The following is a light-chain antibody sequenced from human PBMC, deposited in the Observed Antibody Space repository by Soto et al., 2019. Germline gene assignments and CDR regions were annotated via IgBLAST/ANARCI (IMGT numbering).Light chain of an antibody. CDR2: DVS. CDR3: NSYTTSGTLV. J-gene: IGLJ2*01. Sequence: QSALTQPASVSESPGQSITISCTGTSSVIGGYNYVSWYQQHPGKAPKLMIYDVSNRPSGVSNRFSGSKSGNTASLTISGLQAEDEADYYCNSYTTSGTLVFGGGTKLTVL. V-gene: IGLV2-14*01. CDR1: SSVIGGYNY.